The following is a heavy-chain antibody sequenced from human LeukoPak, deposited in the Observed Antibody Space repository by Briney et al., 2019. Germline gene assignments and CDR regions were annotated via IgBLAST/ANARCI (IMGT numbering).Heavy chain of an antibody. CDR3: ARGIVVVPAANIYYYYGMDV. CDR2: IIPIFGTA. D-gene: IGHD2-2*01. CDR1: GGTFSSYA. J-gene: IGHJ6*02. Sequence: SVKVSCKASGGTFSSYAISWVRQAPGQGLEWMGGIIPIFGTANYAQKFQGRVTITADKSTSTAYMELSSLRSEDTAVYYCARGIVVVPAANIYYYYGMDVWGQGTTVTVSS. V-gene: IGHV1-69*06.